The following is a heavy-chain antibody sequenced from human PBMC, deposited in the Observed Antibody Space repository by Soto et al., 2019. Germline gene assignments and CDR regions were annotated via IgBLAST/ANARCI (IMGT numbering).Heavy chain of an antibody. CDR2: IDPTSGSP. V-gene: IGHV1-46*03. CDR1: GYASATYS. CDR3: ARGNDIPYYYSGLDV. J-gene: IGHJ6*02. D-gene: IGHD3-9*01. Sequence: ASSKAPGYASATYSRCSPRQATQQGLEWMGIIDPTSGSPGYAQKFQVSVTMTRDTPTSTFYMELSSLRSEDTAVYYCARGNDIPYYYSGLDVWRQGTTVTVSS.